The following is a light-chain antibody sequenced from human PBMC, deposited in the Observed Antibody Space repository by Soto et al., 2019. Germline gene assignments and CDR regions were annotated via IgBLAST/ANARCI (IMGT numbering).Light chain of an antibody. CDR3: SSYTTSGTPV. V-gene: IGLV2-14*01. CDR1: SSDVGGYNY. Sequence: QSALTQPASVSGSPGQTITISCTGTSSDVGGYNYLSWYQQHPGKAPKVMIYEVSNRPSGLSNRFSGSKSGNTASLTISGLQAEDEADYFCSSYTTSGTPVFGGGTKLTVL. CDR2: EVS. J-gene: IGLJ3*02.